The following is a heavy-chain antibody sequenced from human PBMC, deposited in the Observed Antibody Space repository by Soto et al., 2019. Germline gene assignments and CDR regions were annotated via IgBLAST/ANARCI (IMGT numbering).Heavy chain of an antibody. V-gene: IGHV4-59*01. D-gene: IGHD4-17*01. J-gene: IGHJ4*02. CDR2: IHDSGRS. Sequence: SETLSLTCTVSSDSITNYYWSWIRQSPGKGLEWIGYIHDSGRSNYNPSLKSRVKISVDTSKKQFSLKLNSVTAADTAVYYCAGVGGTRVWYWGQGTLVTVSS. CDR1: SDSITNYY. CDR3: AGVGGTRVWY.